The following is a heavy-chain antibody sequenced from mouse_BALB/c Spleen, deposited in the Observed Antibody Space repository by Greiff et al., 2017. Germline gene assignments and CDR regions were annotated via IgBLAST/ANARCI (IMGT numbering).Heavy chain of an antibody. CDR2: ISYSGST. Sequence: EVQLQESGPGLVKPSQSLSLTCTVTGYSITSDYAWNWIRQFPGNKLEWMGYISYSGSTSYNPSLKSRISITRDTSKNQFFLQLNSVTTEDTATYYCARSGYSYFDYWGQGTTLTVSS. J-gene: IGHJ2*01. V-gene: IGHV3-2*02. D-gene: IGHD3-1*01. CDR3: ARSGYSYFDY. CDR1: GYSITSDYA.